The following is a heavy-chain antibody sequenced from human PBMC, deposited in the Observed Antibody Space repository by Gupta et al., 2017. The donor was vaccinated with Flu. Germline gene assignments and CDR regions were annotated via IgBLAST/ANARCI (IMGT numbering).Heavy chain of an antibody. CDR1: GFTFSSYS. D-gene: IGHD3-10*01. J-gene: IGHJ6*02. CDR3: AREVRSFTKVYYYYGMDV. V-gene: IGHV3-48*02. Sequence: EVQLVESGGGLVQPGGSLRLSCAASGFTFSSYSMNWVRQAPGKGLEWVSYISSSSSTIYYADSVKGRFTISRDNAKNSLYLQMNSLRDEDTAVYYCAREVRSFTKVYYYYGMDVWGQGTTVTVSS. CDR2: ISSSSSTI.